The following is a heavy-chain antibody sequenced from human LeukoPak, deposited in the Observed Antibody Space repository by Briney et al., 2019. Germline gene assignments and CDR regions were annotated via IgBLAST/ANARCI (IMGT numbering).Heavy chain of an antibody. CDR3: ARDNYGGYFDL. CDR2: SSAGRP. CDR1: GFTFRTYD. D-gene: IGHD4-23*01. J-gene: IGHJ2*01. Sequence: GGSLRLSCAASGFTFRTYDMIWVRQAPGKGLEWVSSSSAGRPFYADSVKGRFTNSRDNSKNTLYLQMNSLTTEDTAVYYCARDNYGGYFDLWGRGTLVTVSS. V-gene: IGHV3-23*01.